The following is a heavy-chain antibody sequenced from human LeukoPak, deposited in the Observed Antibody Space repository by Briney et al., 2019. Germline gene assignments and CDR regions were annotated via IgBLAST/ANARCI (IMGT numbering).Heavy chain of an antibody. CDR3: ATTGYSSSWYVAYYFDY. J-gene: IGHJ4*02. CDR2: IRYDGSNK. D-gene: IGHD6-13*01. Sequence: GGSLRLSCAASGFTFSSYGMHWVRQAPGKGLEWVAFIRYDGSNKYYADSVKGRFTISRGNSKNTLYLQMNSLRAEDTAVYYCATTGYSSSWYVAYYFDYWGQGTLVTVSS. V-gene: IGHV3-30*02. CDR1: GFTFSSYG.